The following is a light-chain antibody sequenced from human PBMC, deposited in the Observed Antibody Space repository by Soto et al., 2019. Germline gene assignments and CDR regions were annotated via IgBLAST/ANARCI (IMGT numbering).Light chain of an antibody. CDR1: SSDVGGYNY. CDR2: EVS. J-gene: IGLJ1*01. CDR3: SSYTSSRAYV. V-gene: IGLV2-14*01. Sequence: QSALTQPASVSGSPGQSITISCTGTSSDVGGYNYVSWYQQQSGKAPKLMIHEVSNRPSGVSNRFSGSKSGNTASLTISGLQAEDEADHYCSSYTSSRAYVFGIGTKLTVL.